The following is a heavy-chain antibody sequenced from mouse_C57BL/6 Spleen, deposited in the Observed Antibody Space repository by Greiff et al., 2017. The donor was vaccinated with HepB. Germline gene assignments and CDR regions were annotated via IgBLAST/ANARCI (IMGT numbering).Heavy chain of an antibody. J-gene: IGHJ2*01. D-gene: IGHD2-3*01. CDR3: ARGDGYYGDY. CDR2: IDPSDSYT. CDR1: GYTFTSYW. Sequence: QVQLQQPGAELVMPGASVKLSCKASGYTFTSYWMHWVKQRPGQGLEWIGEIDPSDSYTNYNQKFKGKSTLTVDKSSSTAYMQLSSLTSEDSAVYYCARGDGYYGDYWGQGTTLTVSS. V-gene: IGHV1-69*01.